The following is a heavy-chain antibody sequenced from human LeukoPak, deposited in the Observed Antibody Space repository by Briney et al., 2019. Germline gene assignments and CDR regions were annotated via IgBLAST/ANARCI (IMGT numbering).Heavy chain of an antibody. J-gene: IGHJ3*02. D-gene: IGHD6-19*01. CDR3: AKGSGWYEGAFDI. Sequence: PGGSLRLSCAASGFTFDDYAMHWVRQAPGKGLEWVSGISWNSGSIGYADSVKGRFTISRDNAKNSLYLQMNSLRAEDTALYYCAKGSGWYEGAFDIWGQGTMVTVSS. V-gene: IGHV3-9*01. CDR1: GFTFDDYA. CDR2: ISWNSGSI.